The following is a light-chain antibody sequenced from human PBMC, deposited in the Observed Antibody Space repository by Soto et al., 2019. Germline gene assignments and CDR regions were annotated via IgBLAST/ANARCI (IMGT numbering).Light chain of an antibody. Sequence: EIVLTQSPATLSLSPGEGATLSCRASQSFNSYLAWYQQKPGQAPRLLIYDASNRATDIPARFSGSGSGTDFTLTICSLEPEDFAVYYCQQYGSSPNTFGGRTKVDIK. CDR2: DAS. V-gene: IGKV3-11*01. CDR1: QSFNSY. CDR3: QQYGSSPNT. J-gene: IGKJ4*01.